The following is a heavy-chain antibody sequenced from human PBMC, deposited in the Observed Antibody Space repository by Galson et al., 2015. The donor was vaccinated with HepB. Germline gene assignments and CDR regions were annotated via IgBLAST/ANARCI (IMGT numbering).Heavy chain of an antibody. J-gene: IGHJ4*02. CDR3: ARSRYYTPSDY. CDR1: GGSISSSSYY. Sequence: ETLSLTCTVSGGSISSSSYYWGWIRQPPGKGLEWIGSIYYSGSTYYNPSLKSRVTISVDTSKNQFSLKLSSVTAADTAVYYCARSRYYTPSDYWGQGTLVTVSS. V-gene: IGHV4-39*01. D-gene: IGHD3-3*01. CDR2: IYYSGST.